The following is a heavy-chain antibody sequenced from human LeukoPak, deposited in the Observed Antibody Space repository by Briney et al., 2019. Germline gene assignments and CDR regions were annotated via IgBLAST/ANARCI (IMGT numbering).Heavy chain of an antibody. CDR1: GGSISSGNYY. J-gene: IGHJ4*02. CDR2: VYYSGST. Sequence: PQTLSLTCTVSGGSISSGNYYWSWIRQHPGKGLEWIGYVYYSGSTNYNPSLKSRVTISVDTSKNQFSLKLSSVTDADTAVYYCARHWLDSGTPDRFDYWGQGTLVTVSS. D-gene: IGHD3-10*01. CDR3: ARHWLDSGTPDRFDY. V-gene: IGHV4-30-4*08.